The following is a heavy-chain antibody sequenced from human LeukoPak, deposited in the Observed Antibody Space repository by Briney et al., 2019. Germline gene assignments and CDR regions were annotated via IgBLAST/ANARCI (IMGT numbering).Heavy chain of an antibody. D-gene: IGHD5-24*01. J-gene: IGHJ4*02. Sequence: GGSLRLSCAASGLTFSDYYMSWIRQAPGKGLEWVSYISSSGSTIYYADSVKGRFTISRDNAKNSLYLQMNSLRAEDTAVYYCARDRRDGYNRFDYWGQGTLVTVSS. CDR3: ARDRRDGYNRFDY. CDR1: GLTFSDYY. V-gene: IGHV3-11*04. CDR2: ISSSGSTI.